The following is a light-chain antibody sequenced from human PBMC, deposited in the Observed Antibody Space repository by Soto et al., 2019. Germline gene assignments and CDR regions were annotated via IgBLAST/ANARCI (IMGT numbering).Light chain of an antibody. CDR3: QQYNSWPLT. CDR2: DIF. Sequence: EIVMTQSPATLSVSPGERATLSCRASQSVGSDLAWYQQKPGQAPRPVIYDIFTRATGVPTRISGSGSGTEFTLTIXXXXXXDXAVYYCQQYNSWPLTFGGGTKVEIK. J-gene: IGKJ4*01. CDR1: QSVGSD. V-gene: IGKV3D-15*01.